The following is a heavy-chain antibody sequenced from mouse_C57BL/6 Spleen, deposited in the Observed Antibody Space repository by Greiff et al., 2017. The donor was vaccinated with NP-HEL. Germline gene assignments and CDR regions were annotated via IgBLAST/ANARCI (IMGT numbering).Heavy chain of an antibody. Sequence: QSGAELVRPGASVKMSCKASGYTFTSYNMHWVKQTPRQGLEWIGAIYPGNGDTSYNQTFKGKATLTVDKSSSTAYMQLSSLTSEDSAVYFCARGLTDRYAMDYWGQGTSVTVSS. CDR2: IYPGNGDT. J-gene: IGHJ4*01. D-gene: IGHD4-1*01. V-gene: IGHV1-12*01. CDR1: GYTFTSYN. CDR3: ARGLTDRYAMDY.